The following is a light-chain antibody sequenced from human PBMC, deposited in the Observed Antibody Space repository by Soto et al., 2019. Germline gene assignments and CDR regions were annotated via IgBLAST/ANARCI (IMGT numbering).Light chain of an antibody. J-gene: IGLJ1*01. CDR2: GNS. V-gene: IGLV1-40*01. CDR1: XXXXGAGYD. Sequence: QSVLTQPPSVXGXPXXXXXXXXXXXXXXXGAGYDVHWYQQLPGTAPKLLIYGNSNRPSGVPDRFSGSKSGTSASLAITGLQAEDEADYYCQSYDSSLSGSVFGTGTKVTVL. CDR3: QSYDSSLSGSV.